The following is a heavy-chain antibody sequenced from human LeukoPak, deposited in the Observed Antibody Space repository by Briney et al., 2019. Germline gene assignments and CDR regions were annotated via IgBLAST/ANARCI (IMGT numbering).Heavy chain of an antibody. Sequence: PSETLSLTCTVSGGSVSSGSYYWSWIRQPPGKGLEWIGYIYYSGSTNYNPSLKSRVTISVDTSKNQFSLKLSSVTAADTAVYYCARLDSSSWYDPYYFDYWGQGTLVTVSS. CDR2: IYYSGST. CDR1: GGSVSSGSYY. V-gene: IGHV4-61*01. CDR3: ARLDSSSWYDPYYFDY. D-gene: IGHD6-13*01. J-gene: IGHJ4*02.